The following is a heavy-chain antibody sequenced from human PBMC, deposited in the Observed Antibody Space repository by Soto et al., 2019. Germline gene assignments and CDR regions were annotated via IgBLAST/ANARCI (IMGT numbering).Heavy chain of an antibody. V-gene: IGHV4-59*01. J-gene: IGHJ4*02. D-gene: IGHD7-27*01. CDR2: IYYSGST. CDR3: ARMGIESSTPSFEY. CDR1: GGSISGYY. Sequence: PSETLSLTCTVSGGSISGYYWSWVRQPPGKGLEWIGYIYYSGSTNYNPALLSRVTISVDTSKSQFSLKLSSVIAADTAVYYCARMGIESSTPSFEYWGLGTLVTVSS.